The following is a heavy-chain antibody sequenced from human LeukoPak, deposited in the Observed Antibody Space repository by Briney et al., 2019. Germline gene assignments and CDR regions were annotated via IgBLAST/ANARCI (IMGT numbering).Heavy chain of an antibody. CDR1: GFTYRSHE. CDR2: ISSSGSTI. CDR3: ARDVLSSGSHDS. D-gene: IGHD3-10*02. V-gene: IGHV3-48*03. Sequence: PGGSLRLSFAASGFTYRSHEMSWVRQAPGKGLEWVSYISSSGSTIYYADSVKGRFTISRDNAKNSLYLQMNNLRAEDTAVYYCARDVLSSGSHDSWSQGTLVTVSS. J-gene: IGHJ4*02.